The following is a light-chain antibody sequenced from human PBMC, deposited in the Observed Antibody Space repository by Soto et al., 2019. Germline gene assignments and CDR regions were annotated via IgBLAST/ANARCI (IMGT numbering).Light chain of an antibody. Sequence: DILMTQSPATLSVSPGERATLSCRASQTVTGALAWYQQKPGQAPRLLIYGASTRASGIPDRFSGSGSGTEFTLTISSLQSEDFAVYYCQQYNDWPPYTFGQGTNVEIK. V-gene: IGKV3-15*01. CDR2: GAS. CDR1: QTVTGA. J-gene: IGKJ2*01. CDR3: QQYNDWPPYT.